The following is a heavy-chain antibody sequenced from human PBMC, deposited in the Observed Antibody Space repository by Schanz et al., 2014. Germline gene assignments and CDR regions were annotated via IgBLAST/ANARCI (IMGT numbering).Heavy chain of an antibody. CDR3: AREVGLYDRGWFDP. J-gene: IGHJ5*02. Sequence: QVQLVQSGAEVKKPGASVRVSCKVSGYAFTTYGISWVRQAPGQGPEFMGWISTFRNEDTNSAQRFQGRVTITADKSSDTAYMELSSLRSEDTAVYYCAREVGLYDRGWFDPWGQGTLXTVSS. V-gene: IGHV1-18*01. D-gene: IGHD3-22*01. CDR2: ISTFRNEDT. CDR1: GYAFTTYG.